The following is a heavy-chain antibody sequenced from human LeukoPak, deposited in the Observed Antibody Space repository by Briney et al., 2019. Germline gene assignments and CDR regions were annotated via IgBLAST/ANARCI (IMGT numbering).Heavy chain of an antibody. CDR1: GFTFSGCW. CDR3: ARDKIVGPTTLDY. D-gene: IGHD1-26*01. J-gene: IGHJ4*02. V-gene: IGHV3-7*01. CDR2: IKQDGYEK. Sequence: GGSLRLSCAASGFTFSGCWMSWVRQTPEKGLEWVANIKQDGYEKYYVDSVKGRFTISRDNAKNSLYLQMDSLRADDTAIYYCARDKIVGPTTLDYWGQGTLVTVSS.